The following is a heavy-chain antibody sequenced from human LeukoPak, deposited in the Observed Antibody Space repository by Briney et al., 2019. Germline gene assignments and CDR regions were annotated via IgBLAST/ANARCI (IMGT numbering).Heavy chain of an antibody. CDR3: AKDGRYYGSGSLDY. V-gene: IGHV3-74*01. Sequence: PGGSLRLSCAASGFTFSSYWMHWVRQAPGKGLVWVSRINSDGSSTSYADSVKGRFTISRDNSKNTLYLQMNSLRAEDTAVYYCAKDGRYYGSGSLDYWGQGTLVTVSS. J-gene: IGHJ4*02. CDR2: INSDGSST. CDR1: GFTFSSYW. D-gene: IGHD3-10*01.